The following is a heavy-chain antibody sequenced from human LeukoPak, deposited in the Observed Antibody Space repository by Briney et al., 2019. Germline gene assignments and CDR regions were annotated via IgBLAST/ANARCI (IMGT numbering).Heavy chain of an antibody. Sequence: GASVKVSFKTSGYTFTGYYMHWVRQAPGQGLEWMGWISAYNGNTNYAQKLQGRVTMTTDTSTSTAYMELRSLRSDDTAVYYCAVAATTDAFDIWGQGTMVTVSS. CDR2: ISAYNGNT. J-gene: IGHJ3*02. CDR3: AVAATTDAFDI. V-gene: IGHV1-18*04. D-gene: IGHD2-15*01. CDR1: GYTFTGYY.